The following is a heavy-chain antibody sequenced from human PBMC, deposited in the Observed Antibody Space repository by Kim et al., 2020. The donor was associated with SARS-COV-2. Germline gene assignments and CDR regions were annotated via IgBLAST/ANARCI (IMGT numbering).Heavy chain of an antibody. CDR2: ISYDGSNK. Sequence: GGSLRLSCAASGFTFSSYGMHWVRQAPGKGLEWVAVISYDGSNKYYADSVKGRFTISRDNSKNTLYLQMNSLRAEDTAVYYCAKDRQVPAAPYYYYYGMDVWGQGTTVTVSS. CDR1: GFTFSSYG. D-gene: IGHD2-2*01. CDR3: AKDRQVPAAPYYYYYGMDV. V-gene: IGHV3-30*18. J-gene: IGHJ6*02.